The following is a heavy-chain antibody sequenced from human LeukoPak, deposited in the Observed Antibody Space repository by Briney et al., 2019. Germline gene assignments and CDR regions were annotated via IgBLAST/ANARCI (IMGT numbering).Heavy chain of an antibody. CDR1: GGSISSYY. J-gene: IGHJ4*02. CDR3: ARARGQSGVDY. CDR2: LSTSGTT. Sequence: PSGTLSLTCTVSGGSISSYYWSWIRQTAGKGLEWIGRLSTSGTTNYNPSLKSRVTMSVDTSKNQFSLNLTSVTAADTAVYYCARARGQSGVDYWGQGTLVTVSS. D-gene: IGHD3-10*01. V-gene: IGHV4-4*07.